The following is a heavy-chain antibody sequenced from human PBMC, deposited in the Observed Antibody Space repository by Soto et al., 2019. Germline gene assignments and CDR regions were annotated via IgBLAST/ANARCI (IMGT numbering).Heavy chain of an antibody. CDR3: ARVVSGRYCSSTSCYYYYYGMDV. CDR1: GGTFSSYA. CDR2: IIPIFGTA. Sequence: QVQLVQSGAEVKKPGSSVKVSCKASGGTFSSYAISWVRQAPGQGLEWMGGIIPIFGTANYAQKCQARVTITADESTSTAYMELSSLRSEDTAVYYCARVVSGRYCSSTSCYYYYYGMDVWGKGTTVTVSS. J-gene: IGHJ6*04. V-gene: IGHV1-69*01. D-gene: IGHD2-2*01.